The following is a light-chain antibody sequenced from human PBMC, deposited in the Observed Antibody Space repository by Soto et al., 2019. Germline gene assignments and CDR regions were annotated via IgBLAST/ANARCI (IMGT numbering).Light chain of an antibody. CDR2: DAS. CDR3: QQRINWPLT. Sequence: EIVLTQSPATLSLSAGERATLSCRASQSVSSYLAWYQQKPGQAPRLLIYDASNRATGIPARFSGSGSGTEFTLTISSLEPEDFAVYFCQQRINWPLTFGGRTKVEIK. CDR1: QSVSSY. V-gene: IGKV3-11*01. J-gene: IGKJ4*01.